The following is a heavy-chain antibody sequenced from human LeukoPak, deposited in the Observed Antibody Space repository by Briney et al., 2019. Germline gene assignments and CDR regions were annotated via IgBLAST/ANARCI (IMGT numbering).Heavy chain of an antibody. D-gene: IGHD2-15*01. V-gene: IGHV3-48*03. CDR3: TREQDREAAATVIGDS. CDR2: ISTGTYI. J-gene: IGHJ4*02. Sequence: GGSLRLSCVASGFTFSRFEMNWVRQAPGKGLEWISHISTGTYIAYADSVKGRFTISRDNAKNSLYLQMNSLRAEDTAVYYCTREQDREAAATVIGDSWGQGTLVTVSS. CDR1: GFTFSRFE.